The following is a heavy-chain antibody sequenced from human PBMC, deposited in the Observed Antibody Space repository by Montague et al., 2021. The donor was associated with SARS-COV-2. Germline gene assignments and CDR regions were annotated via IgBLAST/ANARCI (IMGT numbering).Heavy chain of an antibody. D-gene: IGHD2-2*02. CDR1: GGSFSTYS. V-gene: IGHV4-34*01. J-gene: IGHJ6*04. CDR2: IHHGGST. Sequence: SETLSLTCAVHGGSFSTYSWNWIRQPPGKGLEWIGEIHHGGSTNYNPSLKSRVPISADTSTNQFSLTLTSVAATDAAVYYCAGLGDGVVPSPILGVGPYWACYARDVWGKGTTVTVSS. CDR3: AGLGDGVVPSPILGVGPYWACYARDV.